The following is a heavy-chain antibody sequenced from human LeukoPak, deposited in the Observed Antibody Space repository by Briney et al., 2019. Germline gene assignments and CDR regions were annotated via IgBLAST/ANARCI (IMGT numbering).Heavy chain of an antibody. CDR2: IYYSGST. J-gene: IGHJ4*02. Sequence: SETLSLTCTVSGDSISGNYWTWIRQTPGKGLEWIGYIYYSGSTNYNASLKSRVTISVDTSKNQFSLKLSSVTAADTAVYYCARLGDGDNLRYFDYWGQGTLVTVSS. CDR1: GDSISGNY. D-gene: IGHD5-24*01. CDR3: ARLGDGDNLRYFDY. V-gene: IGHV4-59*08.